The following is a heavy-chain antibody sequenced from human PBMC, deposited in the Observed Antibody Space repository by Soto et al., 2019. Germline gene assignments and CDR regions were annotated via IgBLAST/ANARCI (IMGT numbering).Heavy chain of an antibody. V-gene: IGHV3-21*01. Sequence: EVQLVESGGGLVKPGGSLRLSCAASGFTFSSHTMNWVRQAPGKGLEWVSSISSSSTYIYYADSVKGRFTISRDNAKNSLYPQMNSLRAEDTAVYYCARVFGYCSGGACSSLDYWGQGTLVTVSS. D-gene: IGHD2-15*01. J-gene: IGHJ4*02. CDR2: ISSSSTYI. CDR3: ARVFGYCSGGACSSLDY. CDR1: GFTFSSHT.